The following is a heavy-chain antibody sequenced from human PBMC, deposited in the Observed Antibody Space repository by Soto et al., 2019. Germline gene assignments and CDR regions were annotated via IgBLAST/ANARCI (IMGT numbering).Heavy chain of an antibody. CDR1: GGFISIGGYY. J-gene: IGHJ4*02. CDR3: VRGVIH. D-gene: IGHD6-13*01. V-gene: IGHV4-31*03. Sequence: SETLSLTCTVSGGFISIGGYYWSWIRQHPGKGLEWIGYIDYRGSTDYSPSLKSRVTISLDTSKNQFSLKLSSVTAADTAVYFCVRGVIHWGLGTLVTVSS. CDR2: IDYRGST.